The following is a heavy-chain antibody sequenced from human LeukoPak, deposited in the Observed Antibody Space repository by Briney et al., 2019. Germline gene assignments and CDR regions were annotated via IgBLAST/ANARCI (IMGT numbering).Heavy chain of an antibody. CDR1: GYTFTSYD. V-gene: IGHV1-8*01. D-gene: IGHD6-13*01. CDR2: MNPNSGNT. Sequence: GASVKVSCKASGYTFTSYDINWVRQATGQGLEWMGWMNPNSGNTGYAQKFQGRVTTTRNTSISTAYMELSSLRSEDTAVYYCARGYSSSWLSAGREDAFDIWGQGTMVTVSS. CDR3: ARGYSSSWLSAGREDAFDI. J-gene: IGHJ3*02.